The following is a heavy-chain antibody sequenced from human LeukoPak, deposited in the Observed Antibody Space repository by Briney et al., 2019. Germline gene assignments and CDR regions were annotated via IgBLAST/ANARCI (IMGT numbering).Heavy chain of an antibody. V-gene: IGHV1-8*01. CDR2: MNPNSGNT. J-gene: IGHJ4*02. CDR1: VYTFTSYD. D-gene: IGHD3-22*01. Sequence: AAVRVSCKPSVYTFTSYDINWVRQATGQGVEWVGWMNPNSGNTGYAQKFQGRVTMTRNTSISTAYMELSSLRSEDTAVYYCARFSMIVALEGQQSWGQGTLVTVSS. CDR3: ARFSMIVALEGQQS.